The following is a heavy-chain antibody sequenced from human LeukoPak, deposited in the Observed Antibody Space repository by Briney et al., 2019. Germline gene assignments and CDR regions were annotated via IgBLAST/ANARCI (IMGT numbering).Heavy chain of an antibody. J-gene: IGHJ3*02. CDR2: ISSSSSTI. D-gene: IGHD4-17*01. CDR3: AANPTVTSLRGAFDI. Sequence: PGGSLRLSCAASGFTFSSYGMHWVRQAPGKGLEWVSYISSSSSTIYYADSVKGRFTISRDNAKNSLYLQMNSLRAEDTAVYYCAANPTVTSLRGAFDIWGQGTMVTVSS. CDR1: GFTFSSYG. V-gene: IGHV3-48*01.